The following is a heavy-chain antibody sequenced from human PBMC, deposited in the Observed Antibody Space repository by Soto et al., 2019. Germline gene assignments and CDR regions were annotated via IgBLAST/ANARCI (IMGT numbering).Heavy chain of an antibody. CDR1: GGSISSSNW. Sequence: QVQLQESGPGLVKPSGTLSLTCAVSGGSISSSNWWSWVRQPPGKGLEWIGEIYHSGSTNYNPSPKRRSTMSVDKSQNQSPRKLSPVTAAETAVYYCARDGCSSGCIPREDYYYGMDVWGQGTTVTVSS. CDR3: ARDGCSSGCIPREDYYYGMDV. V-gene: IGHV4-4*02. CDR2: IYHSGST. J-gene: IGHJ6*02. D-gene: IGHD6-19*01.